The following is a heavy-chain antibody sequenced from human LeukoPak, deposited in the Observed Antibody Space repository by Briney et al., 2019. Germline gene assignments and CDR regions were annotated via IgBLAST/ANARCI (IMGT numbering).Heavy chain of an antibody. J-gene: IGHJ6*03. CDR3: ARGRVTTYSYYYYYMDV. CDR2: IYSSGST. CDR1: GGSISTYY. D-gene: IGHD4-11*01. Sequence: SETLSLTCTVSGGSISTYYWSWIRQPAGKGLEWIGRIYSSGSTNYKPSLKSRVTMSIDTSKNQFSLKLSSVTAADTAVYYCARGRVTTYSYYYYYMDVWGKGTTVTVSS. V-gene: IGHV4-4*07.